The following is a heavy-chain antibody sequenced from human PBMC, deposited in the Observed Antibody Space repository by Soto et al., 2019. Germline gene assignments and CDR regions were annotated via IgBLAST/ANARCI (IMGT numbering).Heavy chain of an antibody. CDR2: VSYDGSKK. CDR3: ARWVGGSMYDNSGKYES. CDR1: GFTFSSNG. D-gene: IGHD3-22*01. J-gene: IGHJ5*02. V-gene: IGHV3-30*03. Sequence: QVQLVESGGGVVQPGRSLRLTCAGSGFTFSSNGMHWVRQAPGKGLEWVALVSYDGSKKYYADSVKGRFTISRDNSENTLYLQTNSLRAEDTAVYYCARWVGGSMYDNSGKYESWGQGILVTVSS.